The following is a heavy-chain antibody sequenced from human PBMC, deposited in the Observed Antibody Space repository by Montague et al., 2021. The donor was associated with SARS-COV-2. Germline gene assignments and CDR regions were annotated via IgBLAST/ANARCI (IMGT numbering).Heavy chain of an antibody. J-gene: IGHJ6*02. Sequence: SLRLSCAASGFTFGDYAMHWVRQAPGKGLEWVSGISCNSGSTCYADSVKGRFTISRDNSKNSLYLQMNSLRAEDTALYYCAKDIVGIAGGYYYYYGMDVWGQGTTVTVSS. CDR1: GFTFGDYA. CDR3: AKDIVGIAGGYYYYYGMDV. CDR2: ISCNSGST. D-gene: IGHD1-26*01. V-gene: IGHV3-9*01.